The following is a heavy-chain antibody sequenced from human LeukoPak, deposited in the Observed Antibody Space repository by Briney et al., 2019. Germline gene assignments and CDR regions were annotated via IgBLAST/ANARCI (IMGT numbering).Heavy chain of an antibody. J-gene: IGHJ4*02. Sequence: TSETLSFTCAVYGGSFSGYYWSWIRQPPGKGLEWIGEINHSGSTNYNPSLKSRVTISVDTSKNQFSLKLSSVTAADTAVYYCARGGTNLLGDVTMIVVESSGYYFDYWGQGTLVTVSS. CDR3: ARGGTNLLGDVTMIVVESSGYYFDY. CDR2: INHSGST. CDR1: GGSFSGYY. V-gene: IGHV4-34*01. D-gene: IGHD3-22*01.